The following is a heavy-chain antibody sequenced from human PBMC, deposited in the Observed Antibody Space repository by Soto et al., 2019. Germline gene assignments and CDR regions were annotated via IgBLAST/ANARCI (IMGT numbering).Heavy chain of an antibody. V-gene: IGHV4-4*02. D-gene: IGHD2-15*01. Sequence: QVQLQESGPGLVKPSGTLSLTCAVSGGSISSSNWWSWVRQPPGKGLEWIGEIYHSGSTNYNPSLKSRVTXXVXKXXNQFSLKLSSVTAADTAVYYCARVMLLAAQRYFDYWGQGTLVTVSS. CDR2: IYHSGST. CDR3: ARVMLLAAQRYFDY. CDR1: GGSISSSNW. J-gene: IGHJ4*02.